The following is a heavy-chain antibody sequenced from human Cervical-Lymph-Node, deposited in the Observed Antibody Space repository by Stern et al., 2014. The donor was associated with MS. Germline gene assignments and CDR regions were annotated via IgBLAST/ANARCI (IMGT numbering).Heavy chain of an antibody. D-gene: IGHD2-2*01. J-gene: IGHJ4*02. CDR2: ISGYDGYT. V-gene: IGHV1-18*01. CDR1: GFPFTSYG. Sequence: DQLVQSGTEVKKPGASVTVSCKASGFPFTSYGISWVRQAPGQGLEWMGWISGYDGYTNYAQKVQDRITMTTDTYTTTAYMQLRGLRSDDTAIYFCARSRSTMLKPDWGQGTLVIVSS. CDR3: ARSRSTMLKPD.